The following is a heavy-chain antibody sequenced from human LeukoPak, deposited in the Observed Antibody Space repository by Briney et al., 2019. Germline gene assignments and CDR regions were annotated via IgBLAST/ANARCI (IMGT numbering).Heavy chain of an antibody. V-gene: IGHV4-59*08. CDR2: IYNSGIT. CDR1: GGSISGYY. Sequence: SEPLSLTCTVSGGSISGYYWTWIRQLPGKGLEWIGYIYNSGITNYNPSLKSRVTVSVDTSKNQFSLRLTSVTAADTAVYYCARSVPSLDYLFDSWGHGTLVTVSS. CDR3: ARSVPSLDYLFDS. D-gene: IGHD4-11*01. J-gene: IGHJ5*01.